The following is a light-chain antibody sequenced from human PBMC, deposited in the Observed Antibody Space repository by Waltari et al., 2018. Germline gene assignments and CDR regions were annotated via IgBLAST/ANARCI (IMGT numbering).Light chain of an antibody. V-gene: IGKV3-20*01. CDR1: QSITTNS. CDR2: GTS. CDR3: LQYHISPLT. J-gene: IGKJ4*01. Sequence: EVVLTQSPGTLSLSPGERATLSCRASQSITTNSLAWYQQKPGQAHRFLIYGTSSRATGIPDRFTGSGSGTDLTRTISRLEPGDFAVYYCLQYHISPLTFGGGTKVEIK.